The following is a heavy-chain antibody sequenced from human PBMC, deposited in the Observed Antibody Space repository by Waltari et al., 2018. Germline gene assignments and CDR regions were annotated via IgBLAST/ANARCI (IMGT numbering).Heavy chain of an antibody. V-gene: IGHV3-23*03. J-gene: IGHJ4*02. D-gene: IGHD3-10*01. CDR2: IYSVGST. CDR3: GKDRGSGSGSELDY. Sequence: EVQLLESGGGLVQPGGSLRLSCAASGFTFSNYAMSWVRQAPGKGLEWASYIYSVGSTYYAYSVKGRFTISRDNSKNTLYLQMNSLRAEDTAVYDCGKDRGSGSGSELDYWGQGTLVTVSS. CDR1: GFTFSNYA.